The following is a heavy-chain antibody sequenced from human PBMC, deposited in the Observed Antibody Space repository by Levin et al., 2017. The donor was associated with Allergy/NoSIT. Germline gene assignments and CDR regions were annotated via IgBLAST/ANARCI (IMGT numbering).Heavy chain of an antibody. CDR3: AKGRITIFGPGLPPVAFDV. V-gene: IGHV3-9*01. CDR1: GFPFGDYA. J-gene: IGHJ3*01. Sequence: GGSLRLSCAGSGFPFGDYALHWVRQAPGEGLEWVAGISWNSDNLGYADFVKGRFTISRDNAKNSLYLQMNSLRPEDTAFYFCAKGRITIFGPGLPPVAFDVWVRGATVTVSS. D-gene: IGHD3-3*01. CDR2: ISWNSDNL.